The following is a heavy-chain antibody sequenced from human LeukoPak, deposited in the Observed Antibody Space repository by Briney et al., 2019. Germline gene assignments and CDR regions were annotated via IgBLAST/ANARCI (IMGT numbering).Heavy chain of an antibody. J-gene: IGHJ5*02. Sequence: PSETLSLTCAVYGGSFRGYYWSWIRQPPGKGLEWIGEINHSGSTNYNPSLKSRVTISVDTSKNQFSLKLSSVTAADTAVYYCARQAIFGVVTVGPWGQGTLATVSS. CDR1: GGSFRGYY. CDR2: INHSGST. V-gene: IGHV4-34*01. CDR3: ARQAIFGVVTVGP. D-gene: IGHD3-3*01.